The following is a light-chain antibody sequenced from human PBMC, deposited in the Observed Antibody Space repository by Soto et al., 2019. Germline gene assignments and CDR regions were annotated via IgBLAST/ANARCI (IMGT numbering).Light chain of an antibody. V-gene: IGLV2-14*01. CDR2: DVS. CDR1: SSDVGGYNY. J-gene: IGLJ1*01. CDR3: RLYTSSSTLLYV. Sequence: QSALTQPASVSGSPGQSITISCTGTSSDVGGYNYVSWYQQHPGKAPKLMIYDVSNRPSGVSNRFSGSKSGNTASLTISGLQAEDESDYYCRLYTSSSTLLYVFGTGTKLTVL.